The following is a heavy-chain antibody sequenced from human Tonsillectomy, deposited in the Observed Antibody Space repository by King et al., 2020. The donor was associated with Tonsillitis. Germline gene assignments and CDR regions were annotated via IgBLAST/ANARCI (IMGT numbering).Heavy chain of an antibody. J-gene: IGHJ3*02. CDR3: AKGGGSSWYQGFDI. Sequence: VQLVESGGGVVQPGRSLRLSCAASGFTFSNYGMHWVRQAPGKGLEWMAVISYDGSNKFYADSVKGRFTISRDNSKNTLYLLMNSLRVEDTAVYYCAKGGGSSWYQGFDIWGQGTMVTVSS. CDR2: ISYDGSNK. V-gene: IGHV3-30*18. D-gene: IGHD6-13*01. CDR1: GFTFSNYG.